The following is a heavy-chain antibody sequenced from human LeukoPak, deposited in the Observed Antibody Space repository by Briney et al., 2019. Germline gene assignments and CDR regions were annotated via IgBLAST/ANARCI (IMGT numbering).Heavy chain of an antibody. Sequence: SETLSLTCAVYGGSFSGYYWSWIRQPPGKGLEWIGEINHSGSTNYNPSLKSRVTISVDTSKNQFSLKLSSVTAADTAVYYCASASKNWFDPWGQGTLVTVSS. J-gene: IGHJ5*02. CDR1: GGSFSGYY. CDR2: INHSGST. D-gene: IGHD4-11*01. CDR3: ASASKNWFDP. V-gene: IGHV4-34*01.